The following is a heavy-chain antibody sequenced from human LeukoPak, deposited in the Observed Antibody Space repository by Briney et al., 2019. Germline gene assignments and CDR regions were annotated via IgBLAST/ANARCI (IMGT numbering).Heavy chain of an antibody. Sequence: GSLRLSCAVSGFSFIRYGMHWVRQPPGKGLEWIGEINHSGSTNYNPSLKSRVTISVDTSKNQFSLKLSSVTAADTAVYYCARESEQWLATAIDYWGQGTLVTVSS. V-gene: IGHV4-34*01. CDR3: ARESEQWLATAIDY. J-gene: IGHJ4*02. CDR1: GFSFIRYG. D-gene: IGHD6-19*01. CDR2: INHSGST.